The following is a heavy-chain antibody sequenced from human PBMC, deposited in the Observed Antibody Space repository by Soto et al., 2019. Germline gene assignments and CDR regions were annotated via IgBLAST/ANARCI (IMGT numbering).Heavy chain of an antibody. CDR1: GFNFSSYG. D-gene: IGHD3-22*01. CDR3: ARDQTDSGGYSDS. Sequence: GGSLRLSCEASGFNFSSYGIHWVRQAPGKGLEWVAIIWNDGSNECYADSVKGRFTISRDNSKNTVYLQVSKLGAEDTAVYFCARDQTDSGGYSDSWGQGTLVTVSS. CDR2: IWNDGSNE. V-gene: IGHV3-33*01. J-gene: IGHJ4*02.